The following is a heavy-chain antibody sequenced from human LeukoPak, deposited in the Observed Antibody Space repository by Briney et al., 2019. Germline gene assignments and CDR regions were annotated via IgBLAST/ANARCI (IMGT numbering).Heavy chain of an antibody. CDR2: IYYSGST. CDR3: ARHDSGSYWNYYYYMDV. V-gene: IGHV4-39*01. CDR1: GGSISSYY. Sequence: SETLSLTCTVSGGSISSYYWGWIRQPPGKGLEWIGSIYYSGSTYYNPSLKSRVTISVDTSKNQFSLKLSSVTAADTAVYYCARHDSGSYWNYYYYMDVWGNGTTVTISS. D-gene: IGHD1-26*01. J-gene: IGHJ6*03.